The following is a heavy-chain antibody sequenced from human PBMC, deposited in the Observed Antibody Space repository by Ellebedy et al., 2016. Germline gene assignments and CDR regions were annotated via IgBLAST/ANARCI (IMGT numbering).Heavy chain of an antibody. D-gene: IGHD3-10*01. CDR3: VRETYYSLGY. Sequence: GESLKISCAASGFTFSNSWMHWVRQAPGKGLVWVSRIKNDGSITHYADSVKGRFTISRDNAKNTLYLQMNSLRAEDMAVYYCVRETYYSLGYWGQGTLVTVSS. CDR2: IKNDGSIT. V-gene: IGHV3-74*01. CDR1: GFTFSNSW. J-gene: IGHJ4*02.